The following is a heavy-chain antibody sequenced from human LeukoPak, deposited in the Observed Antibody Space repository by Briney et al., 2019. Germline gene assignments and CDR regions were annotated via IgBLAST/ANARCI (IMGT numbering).Heavy chain of an antibody. CDR3: ARSYYYDYRQIDY. D-gene: IGHD3-22*01. CDR2: IYYSGST. CDR1: GDSISTSSYY. Sequence: SETLSLTCTDSGDSISTSSYYWGWIRQPPGKGLEWLGSIYYSGSTYYNPSLKSRVTISVDTSKNQFSLNLYSVTAADTAVFYCARSYYYDYRQIDYWGQGTLVTVSS. J-gene: IGHJ4*02. V-gene: IGHV4-39*01.